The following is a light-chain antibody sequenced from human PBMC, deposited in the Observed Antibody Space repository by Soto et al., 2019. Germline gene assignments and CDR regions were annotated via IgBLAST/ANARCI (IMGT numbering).Light chain of an antibody. CDR3: QQYGSSPIT. CDR2: GAS. V-gene: IGKV3-20*01. CDR1: QSVSNY. J-gene: IGKJ5*01. Sequence: ETVLTQSPATLSLSPGERATLSCRASQSVSNYLAWYQQKPGQAPRLLIYGASSRATGIPDRFSGSGSGTDFTLTISRLEPEDFAVYYCQQYGSSPITFGQGTRLEIK.